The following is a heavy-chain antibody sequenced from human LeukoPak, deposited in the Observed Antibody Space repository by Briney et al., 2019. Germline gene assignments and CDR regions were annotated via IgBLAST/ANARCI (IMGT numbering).Heavy chain of an antibody. CDR3: ARVNDYVWGSYRPVGYFDY. Sequence: PGGSLRLSCAASGFTFSSYWMSWVRQAPGKGLEWVANIKQDGSEKYYVDSVKGRFTISRDNAKNSLYLQMNSLRAEDTAVYYCARVNDYVWGSYRPVGYFDYWGQGTLVTVSS. J-gene: IGHJ4*02. V-gene: IGHV3-7*01. D-gene: IGHD3-16*02. CDR2: IKQDGSEK. CDR1: GFTFSSYW.